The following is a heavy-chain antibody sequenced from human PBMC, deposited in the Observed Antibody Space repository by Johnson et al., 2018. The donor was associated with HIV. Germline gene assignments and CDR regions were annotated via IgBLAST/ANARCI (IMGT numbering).Heavy chain of an antibody. Sequence: QVQLVESGGGLVKPGGSLRLSCVASGFTLSDYYMSWIRQAPGKGLEWVSYISSSESTIYYAASVKGRFTISRDNAKNSLYLQMNSLRGEDTAVYYCAKVPSRYSVIAATGTCAFDIWGQGTMVTVSS. CDR2: ISSSESTI. D-gene: IGHD6-13*01. J-gene: IGHJ3*02. CDR3: AKVPSRYSVIAATGTCAFDI. CDR1: GFTLSDYY. V-gene: IGHV3-11*04.